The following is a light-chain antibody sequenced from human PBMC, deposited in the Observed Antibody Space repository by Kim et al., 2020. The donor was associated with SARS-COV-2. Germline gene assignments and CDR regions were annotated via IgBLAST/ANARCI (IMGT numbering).Light chain of an antibody. CDR3: YAFAGSDSYL. V-gene: IGLV2-11*03. CDR2: EVN. CDR1: RSDVGAYDS. Sequence: PGQSVTIACTGTRSDVGAYDSVSWYQQPPGKAPKLIIFEVNKPSGVPDRFSGSKSGNTASLTISGLQAEDEADYYCYAFAGSDSYLFGTGTKVTVL. J-gene: IGLJ1*01.